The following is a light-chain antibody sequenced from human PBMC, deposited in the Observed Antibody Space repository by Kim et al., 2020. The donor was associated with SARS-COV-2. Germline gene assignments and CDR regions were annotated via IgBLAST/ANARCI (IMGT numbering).Light chain of an antibody. V-gene: IGKV3-20*01. J-gene: IGKJ1*01. CDR3: QEYGRETWR. Sequence: EIVLTQSPGTLSLSPGERATLSCRASQSVSSSYLAWYQQKPGQAPRLLIYGASSRATGIPDRFSGSGSGTDFTLTISRLEPEDFAVYYWQEYGRETWRWGQGTKVDIK. CDR1: QSVSSSY. CDR2: GAS.